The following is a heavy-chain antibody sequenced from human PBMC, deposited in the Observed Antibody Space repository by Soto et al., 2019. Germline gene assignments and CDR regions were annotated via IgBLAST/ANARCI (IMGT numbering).Heavy chain of an antibody. CDR3: ARVHGSGSDDAFDI. D-gene: IGHD3-10*01. V-gene: IGHV1-2*04. Sequence: ASVKVSCKASGYTFTGYYMHWVRQAPGQGLEWMGWINPNSGGTNYAQKFQGWVTMTRDTSTSTAYMELSRLRSDDTAVYYCARVHGSGSDDAFDIWGQGTMVTVSS. CDR2: INPNSGGT. J-gene: IGHJ3*02. CDR1: GYTFTGYY.